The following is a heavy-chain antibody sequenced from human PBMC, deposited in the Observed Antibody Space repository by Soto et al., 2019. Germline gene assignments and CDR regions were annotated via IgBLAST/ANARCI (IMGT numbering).Heavy chain of an antibody. CDR3: AKCVSVFGVILGPNGLIDS. V-gene: IGHV3-30*18. Sequence: GGALRVSCPASLFRFSNVGMHCLLQPPCRGMEWLAVISFDGSDKKYADSVKGRFTVSRDNSKNTLYLQMSSLGGDDTAVYYCAKCVSVFGVILGPNGLIDSWGQGTPVTVSS. J-gene: IGHJ4*02. CDR1: LFRFSNVG. CDR2: ISFDGSDK. D-gene: IGHD3-3*01.